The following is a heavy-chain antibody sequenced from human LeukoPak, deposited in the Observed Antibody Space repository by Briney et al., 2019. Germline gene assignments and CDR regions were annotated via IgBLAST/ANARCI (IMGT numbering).Heavy chain of an antibody. CDR1: GLSLSRNW. V-gene: IGHV3-74*01. D-gene: IGHD2-21*01. J-gene: IGHJ4*02. CDR2: ISGDGSST. Sequence: PGGSLRLSCAVSGLSLSRNWMHWVRQAPGKGLVWVSRISGDGSSTNYADSVKGRFTISRDNVKNTLYLQMNSLRAEDTAVYYCARLILDHQQTFDYWGQGTLVTVSS. CDR3: ARLILDHQQTFDY.